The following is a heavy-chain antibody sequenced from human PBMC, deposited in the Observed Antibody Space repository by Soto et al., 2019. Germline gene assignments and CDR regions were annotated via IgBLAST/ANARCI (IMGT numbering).Heavy chain of an antibody. CDR1: GGSISSGGYS. Sequence: SETLSLTCAVSGGSISSGGYSWSWIRHPPGKGLEWIGYIYHSGSTYYNPSLKSRVTISVDRSKNQFSLKLSSVTAADTAVYYCARGSSGGSNWFDAWGRGTLVTVSS. D-gene: IGHD2-15*01. CDR3: ARGSSGGSNWFDA. V-gene: IGHV4-30-2*01. CDR2: IYHSGST. J-gene: IGHJ5*02.